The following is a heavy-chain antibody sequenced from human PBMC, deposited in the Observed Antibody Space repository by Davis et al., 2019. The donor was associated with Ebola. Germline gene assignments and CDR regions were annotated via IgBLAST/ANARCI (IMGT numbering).Heavy chain of an antibody. CDR1: GFTFSNYE. CDR2: INRGGYTI. D-gene: IGHD2-2*01. V-gene: IGHV3-48*03. J-gene: IGHJ4*02. CDR3: VRGLHLAPAADPYFDY. Sequence: GESLKISCAASGFTFSNYEMNWARLAPGKGLEWISYINRGGYTIYYADSVQGRFTVSRDNAKNSLYLQMNSLRVEDTAIYYCVRGLHLAPAADPYFDYWGQGTLVTVSP.